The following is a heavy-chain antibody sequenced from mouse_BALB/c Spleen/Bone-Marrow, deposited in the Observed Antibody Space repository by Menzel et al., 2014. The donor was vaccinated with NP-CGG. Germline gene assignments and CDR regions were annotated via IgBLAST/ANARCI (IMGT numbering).Heavy chain of an antibody. Sequence: EVKLVESGGDLVKPGGSLKLSCAASGFTFSSYGMSWVRQTPDKRLEWVATISSGGSYTYYPDSVKGRFTISRDNAKNTLYLQMSSLKSEDIAMYYCARQTYYDYDGYFDYWGQGTTLTVSS. D-gene: IGHD2-4*01. CDR3: ARQTYYDYDGYFDY. CDR1: GFTFSSYG. J-gene: IGHJ2*01. V-gene: IGHV5-6*01. CDR2: ISSGGSYT.